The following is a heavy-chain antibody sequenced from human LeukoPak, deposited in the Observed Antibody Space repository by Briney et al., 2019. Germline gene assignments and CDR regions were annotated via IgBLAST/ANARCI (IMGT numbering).Heavy chain of an antibody. D-gene: IGHD6-13*01. J-gene: IGHJ4*02. CDR3: ARVGAERRRAIDY. CDR1: GFTFSSYS. CDR2: ISSSSSYI. Sequence: GGSLRLSCAASGFTFSSYSMNWVRQAPGKGLEWVSSISSSSSYIYYADSVKGRFTISRDNAKNSLYLQMNSLRAEDTAVYYCARVGAERRRAIDYWGQGTLVTVSS. V-gene: IGHV3-21*01.